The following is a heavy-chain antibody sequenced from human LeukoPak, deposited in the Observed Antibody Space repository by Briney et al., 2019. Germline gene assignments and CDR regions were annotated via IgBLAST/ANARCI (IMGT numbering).Heavy chain of an antibody. CDR3: ARIFDSSGYYYPGSLDY. V-gene: IGHV3-7*01. Sequence: GGSLRLSCTASGFSFSTYWMNWVRQSPGKGLERVANIKQDGSEKYYVDSVKGRFTISRDNAKNSLYLQMNSLRADDTAVYYCARIFDSSGYYYPGSLDYWGQGTPVAVSS. D-gene: IGHD3-22*01. CDR2: IKQDGSEK. J-gene: IGHJ4*02. CDR1: GFSFSTYW.